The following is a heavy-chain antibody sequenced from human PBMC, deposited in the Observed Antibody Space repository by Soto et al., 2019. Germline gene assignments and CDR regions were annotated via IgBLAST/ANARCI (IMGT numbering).Heavy chain of an antibody. V-gene: IGHV1-8*01. Sequence: ASVKVSCKASGCTFTSYDINWVRQATGQGLEWMGWMNPNSGNTGYAQKFQGRVTMTRNTSISTAYMELSSLRSEDTAVYYCARGRIFVVVPASDADNWFDPWGQGTLVTVSS. CDR3: ARGRIFVVVPASDADNWFDP. CDR2: MNPNSGNT. CDR1: GCTFTSYD. J-gene: IGHJ5*02. D-gene: IGHD2-2*01.